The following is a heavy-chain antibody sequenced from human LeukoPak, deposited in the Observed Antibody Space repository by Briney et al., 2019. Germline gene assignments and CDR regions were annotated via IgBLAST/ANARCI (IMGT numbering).Heavy chain of an antibody. CDR1: GFTFSHFW. D-gene: IGHD2-15*01. V-gene: IGHV3-7*01. CDR3: AREDGYCSGGNCYSYFDS. J-gene: IGHJ4*02. Sequence: GGSLRLSGAASGFTFSHFWMSWVRQAPGKGLEWVAYIKKTGSETYYVDSVKGRFPITRDNTRNSLFLQMYSLRAEDTAVYFCAREDGYCSGGNCYSYFDSWGQGTLVTVSS. CDR2: IKKTGSET.